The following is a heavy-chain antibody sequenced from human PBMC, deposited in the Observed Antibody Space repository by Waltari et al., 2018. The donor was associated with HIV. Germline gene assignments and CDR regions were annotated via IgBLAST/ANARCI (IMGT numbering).Heavy chain of an antibody. D-gene: IGHD3-9*01. CDR1: GGTFHNYA. Sequence: QVQLVQSGAEVKKPGYAVKVSCKASGGTFHNYAFIWVRQAPGQGLEWMGGIIPIFNTRNYAQKFQGRVTITADESTSTAYMELSSLRSEDTAVYYCARGVYYDILTGPIMGYFDYWGQGTLVTVSS. CDR3: ARGVYYDILTGPIMGYFDY. J-gene: IGHJ4*02. CDR2: IIPIFNTR. V-gene: IGHV1-69*01.